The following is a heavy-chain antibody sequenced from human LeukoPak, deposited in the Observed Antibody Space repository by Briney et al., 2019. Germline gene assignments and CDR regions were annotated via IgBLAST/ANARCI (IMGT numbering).Heavy chain of an antibody. CDR3: ATDFTASYRLDY. J-gene: IGHJ4*02. CDR1: GFSFNSHS. Sequence: GGSLRLSCAASGFSFNSHSMNWVRQAPGQGLEWVSYISSSSSTIYYADSVKGRFTISRDNARNSLYLQMNSLRDEDTAVYYCATDFTASYRLDYWGQGTLVTVSS. D-gene: IGHD3-16*02. CDR2: ISSSSSTI. V-gene: IGHV3-48*02.